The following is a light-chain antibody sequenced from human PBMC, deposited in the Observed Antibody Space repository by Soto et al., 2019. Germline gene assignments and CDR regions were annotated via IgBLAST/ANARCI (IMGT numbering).Light chain of an antibody. J-gene: IGLJ3*02. CDR1: RSNIGSNT. Sequence: QSVLTQPPSASGTPGQRVTISCSGSRSNIGSNTVNWYQQVPGTAPKVLMYSNNQRPSGVPDRFSGSKSGTSASLAISGLQSEDEADYYCAAWDGSLNGRVFGGGTKLTVL. V-gene: IGLV1-44*01. CDR2: SNN. CDR3: AAWDGSLNGRV.